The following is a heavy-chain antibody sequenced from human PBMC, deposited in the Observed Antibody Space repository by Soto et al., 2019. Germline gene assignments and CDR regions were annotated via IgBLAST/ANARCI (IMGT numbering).Heavy chain of an antibody. CDR1: GGSISSSSYY. V-gene: IGHV4-39*01. CDR2: IYYSGST. CDR3: ARTQTILRTVNCLDT. D-gene: IGHD3-16*01. Sequence: SETLSLTCTVSGGSISSSSYYWGWIRQPPGKGLEWIGSIYYSGSTYYNPSLKSRVTISVDTSKNQFSLKLSSVTAADTAVYYCARTQTILRTVNCLDTWGQGTLVTVSS. J-gene: IGHJ5*02.